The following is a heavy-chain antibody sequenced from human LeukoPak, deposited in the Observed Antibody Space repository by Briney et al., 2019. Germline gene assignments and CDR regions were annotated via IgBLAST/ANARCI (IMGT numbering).Heavy chain of an antibody. CDR2: INPNSGGT. V-gene: IGHV1-2*02. Sequence: ASVKVSCKASGCTFTGYYMHWVRQAPGQGLEWMGWINPNSGGTNYAQKFQGRVTMTRDTSISTAYMELSRLRSDDTAVYYCARAIGTTVVTPGYWGQRTLVTFSS. D-gene: IGHD4-23*01. CDR1: GCTFTGYY. J-gene: IGHJ4*02. CDR3: ARAIGTTVVTPGY.